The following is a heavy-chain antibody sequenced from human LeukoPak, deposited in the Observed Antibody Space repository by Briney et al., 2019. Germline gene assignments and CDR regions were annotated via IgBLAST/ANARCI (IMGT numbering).Heavy chain of an antibody. D-gene: IGHD3-3*01. CDR3: AKGYDFWSGEKGWFDP. Sequence: GGSLRLSCAASGFTFSSYGMHWVRQAPGKGLEWVAFIRYDGSNKYYADSVKGRFTISRDNSKNTLYLQMNSLRAEDTAVYYCAKGYDFWSGEKGWFDPWGQGTLVTVSS. CDR2: IRYDGSNK. J-gene: IGHJ5*02. V-gene: IGHV3-30*02. CDR1: GFTFSSYG.